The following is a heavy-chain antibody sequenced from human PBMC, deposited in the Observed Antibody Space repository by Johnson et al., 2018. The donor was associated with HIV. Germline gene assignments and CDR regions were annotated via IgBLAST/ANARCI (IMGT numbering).Heavy chain of an antibody. CDR3: ARGRAYYYDSSGDAFDI. D-gene: IGHD3-22*01. V-gene: IGHV3-20*04. CDR1: GFTFDDYG. Sequence: VQLVESGGGVVRPGGSLRLSCAASGFTFDDYGLSWVRQAPGKGLEWVSGINWDGGRTGYADSVKGRFTISRDNAKNSRYLQRNSLRAEDTAVYYCARGRAYYYDSSGDAFDIWGQGTMVTVSS. J-gene: IGHJ3*02. CDR2: INWDGGRT.